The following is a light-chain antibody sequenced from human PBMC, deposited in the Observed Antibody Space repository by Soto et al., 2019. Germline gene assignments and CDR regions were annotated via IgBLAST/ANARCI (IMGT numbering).Light chain of an antibody. Sequence: DIQMTQSPSSLSASVGDRVTITCRASQTINVFLNWYQQKPGKAPKLLIYTASTLQSGVPSRFSGSASTSGTDFTLTINNVQPEDFATYFCQQSFSTPFTFGPGTRVDIK. CDR1: QTINVF. J-gene: IGKJ3*01. CDR3: QQSFSTPFT. V-gene: IGKV1-39*01. CDR2: TAS.